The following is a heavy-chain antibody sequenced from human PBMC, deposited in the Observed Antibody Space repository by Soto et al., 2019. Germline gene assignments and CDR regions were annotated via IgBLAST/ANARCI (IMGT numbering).Heavy chain of an antibody. J-gene: IGHJ4*01. V-gene: IGHV4-59*08. CDR2: IYYSGST. D-gene: IGHD3-10*01. Sequence: SETLSLTCTVSGGSISSYYWSWIRQPPGKGLEWIGYIYYSGSTNYNPSLKSRVTISVDTSKNQFSLKLSSVTAADTAVYYCARLWFGEPVDYWGQGTLDTVSS. CDR3: ARLWFGEPVDY. CDR1: GGSISSYY.